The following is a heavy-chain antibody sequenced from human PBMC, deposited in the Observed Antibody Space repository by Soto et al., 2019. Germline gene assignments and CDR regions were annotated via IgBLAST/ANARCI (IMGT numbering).Heavy chain of an antibody. Sequence: PGESLKISCKGSGYNFRSYWIAWVRQMPGRGLEWMGRIDPSDSYTTYGPSFQGHVTISVDRSINTAYLQWNSLQASDTAMYFCARYLRSSWYIKYFDPWGQGTLVTVSS. V-gene: IGHV5-10-1*01. CDR1: GYNFRSYW. CDR3: ARYLRSSWYIKYFDP. D-gene: IGHD6-13*01. J-gene: IGHJ5*02. CDR2: IDPSDSYT.